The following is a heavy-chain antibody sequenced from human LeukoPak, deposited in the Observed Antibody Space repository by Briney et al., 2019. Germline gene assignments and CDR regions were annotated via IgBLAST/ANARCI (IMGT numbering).Heavy chain of an antibody. CDR1: GFTFGDYA. V-gene: IGHV3-49*03. CDR2: IRSKAYGGTT. D-gene: IGHD4-17*01. CDR3: AKIYGDYVEIDY. Sequence: GGSLRLSCTASGFTFGDYAMSWFRQAPGKGLEWVGFIRSKAYGGTTEYAASVKGRFTISRDDSKSIAYLQMNSLRAEDTAVYYCAKIYGDYVEIDYWGQGTLVTVSS. J-gene: IGHJ4*02.